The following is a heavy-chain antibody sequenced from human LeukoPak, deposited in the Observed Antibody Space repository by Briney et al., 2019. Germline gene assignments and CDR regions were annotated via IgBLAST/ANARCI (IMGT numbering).Heavy chain of an antibody. D-gene: IGHD3-10*01. CDR2: ISWNSGSI. V-gene: IGHV3-9*01. J-gene: IGHJ4*02. CDR3: AKDLKGDFDY. Sequence: TGGSLRLSCAVSGITLSNYGMSWVRQAPGKGLEWVSGISWNSGSIGYADSVKGRFTISRDNAKNSLYLQMNSPRAEDTALYYCAKDLKGDFDYWGQGTLVTVSS. CDR1: GITLSNYG.